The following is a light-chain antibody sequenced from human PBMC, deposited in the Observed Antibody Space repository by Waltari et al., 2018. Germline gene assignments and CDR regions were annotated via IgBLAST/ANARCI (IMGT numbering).Light chain of an antibody. CDR3: QSYDSSNLWV. CDR2: EDN. Sequence: NFMLTQPHSVSESPGKTVTISCTGSSGSIASNYVQGYQQRPGSAPTTVIYEDNQRPSGVPDRFSGSIDSSSNSAFLTISGLKTEDEADYYCQSYDSSNLWVFGGGTKLTVL. CDR1: SGSIASNY. J-gene: IGLJ3*02. V-gene: IGLV6-57*02.